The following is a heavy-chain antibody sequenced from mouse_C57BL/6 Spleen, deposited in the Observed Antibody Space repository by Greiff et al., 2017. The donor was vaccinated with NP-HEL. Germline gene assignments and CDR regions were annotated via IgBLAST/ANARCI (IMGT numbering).Heavy chain of an antibody. J-gene: IGHJ4*01. D-gene: IGHD1-1*01. Sequence: EVQLQQSGPELVKPGASVKISCKASGYTFTDYYMNWVKQSHGKSLEWIGDINPNNGGTSYNQKFKGKATLTVDKSSSTAYMELRSLTSEDSAVYYCARGLYYYGSSPYYAMDYWGQGTSVTVSS. CDR3: ARGLYYYGSSPYYAMDY. CDR2: INPNNGGT. CDR1: GYTFTDYY. V-gene: IGHV1-26*01.